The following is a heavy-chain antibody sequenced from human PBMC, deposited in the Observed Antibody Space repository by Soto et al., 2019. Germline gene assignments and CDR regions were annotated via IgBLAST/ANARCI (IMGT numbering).Heavy chain of an antibody. CDR2: ISSSSSYI. Sequence: EVHLVESGGGLVKPGGSLRLSCAASGFIFSSYTMNWVRQAPGKGLEWVSSISSSSSYIYYADSVKGRFTISRDNAKNSLYLQMNSLRAEDTAVYYCARVGDWAFDYWGQGTLVTVSS. CDR3: ARVGDWAFDY. CDR1: GFIFSSYT. J-gene: IGHJ4*02. D-gene: IGHD2-21*01. V-gene: IGHV3-21*01.